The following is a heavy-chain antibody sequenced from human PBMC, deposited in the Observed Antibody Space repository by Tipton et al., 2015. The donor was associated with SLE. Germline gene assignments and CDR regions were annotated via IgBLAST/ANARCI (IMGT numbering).Heavy chain of an antibody. V-gene: IGHV4-30-4*08. CDR2: IYYSGST. CDR1: GGSIRSSSYY. J-gene: IGHJ4*02. Sequence: TLSLTCTVSGGSIRSSSYYWGWIRQPPGKGLEWIGYIYYSGSTYYNPSLKSRVTISVDTSKNQFSLKLSSVTAADTAVYYCARGGNDSSGYYSHWGQGTLVTVSS. D-gene: IGHD3-22*01. CDR3: ARGGNDSSGYYSH.